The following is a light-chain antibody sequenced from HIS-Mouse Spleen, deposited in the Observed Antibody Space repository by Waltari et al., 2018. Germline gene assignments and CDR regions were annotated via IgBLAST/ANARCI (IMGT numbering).Light chain of an antibody. Sequence: DLVMTQSPLSLPVPPGEPASISCMSSQSPLHSNGYNYLDWYLQKPGQSPQLLIYLGSNRASGVPDRFSGSGSGTDFTLKISRVEAEDVGVYYCMQALQTPTFGGGTKVEIK. CDR2: LGS. CDR1: QSPLHSNGYNY. V-gene: IGKV2-28*01. CDR3: MQALQTPT. J-gene: IGKJ4*01.